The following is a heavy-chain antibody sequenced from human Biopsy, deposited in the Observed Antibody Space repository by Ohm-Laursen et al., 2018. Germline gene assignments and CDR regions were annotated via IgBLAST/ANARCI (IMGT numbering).Heavy chain of an antibody. D-gene: IGHD3-22*01. J-gene: IGHJ4*02. Sequence: EASVKVSCKASGYTFTGYHVHWVRQAPGQGLEWMGWMNPNSGNTGYAQKFQGRVTMTRNTSISTAYMELSSLTSVDTAVYYCARDFNYDGGGSFNFDYWGQGTLVTVSS. CDR2: MNPNSGNT. CDR1: GYTFTGYH. CDR3: ARDFNYDGGGSFNFDY. V-gene: IGHV1-8*02.